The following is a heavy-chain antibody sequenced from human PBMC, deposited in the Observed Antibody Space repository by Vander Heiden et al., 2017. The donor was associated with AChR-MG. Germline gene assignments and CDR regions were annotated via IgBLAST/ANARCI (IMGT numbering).Heavy chain of an antibody. Sequence: EVQLLESGGGLVQPGGSLRLSCAASGFTFSNYAMRWVRQAPGKGLEWVSGISGSGGRTYYADSVKGRFIISRDNSKNTLYLQTNSLRAEDTAVYYCARDRQRITLKAVVINDAFDIWGQGTMVTVSS. CDR1: GFTFSNYA. CDR3: ARDRQRITLKAVVINDAFDI. D-gene: IGHD3-22*01. CDR2: ISGSGGRT. J-gene: IGHJ3*02. V-gene: IGHV3-23*01.